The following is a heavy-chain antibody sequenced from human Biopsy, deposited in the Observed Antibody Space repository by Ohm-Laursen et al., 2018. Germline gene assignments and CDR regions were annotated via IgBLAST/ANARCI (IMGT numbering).Heavy chain of an antibody. D-gene: IGHD3-10*01. J-gene: IGHJ3*01. V-gene: IGHV3-9*01. CDR3: ARAYGNVFYNDAFDL. Sequence: SLRLSCAASGFPFSDYAMHWVRHVPGKGLAWVAGIHWNSGVIDYVDSVKGRFTISRDNAKNSLYLQLNSLRTEDTAFYYCARAYGNVFYNDAFDLWGQGTVVSVS. CDR1: GFPFSDYA. CDR2: IHWNSGVI.